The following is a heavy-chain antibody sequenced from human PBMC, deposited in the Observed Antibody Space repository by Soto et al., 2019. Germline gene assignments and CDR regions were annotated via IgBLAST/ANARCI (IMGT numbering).Heavy chain of an antibody. V-gene: IGHV4-59*01. CDR3: ARALYTTTVTAPYYFDY. D-gene: IGHD4-17*01. CDR2: IYYSGST. CDR1: GGSISSYY. Sequence: SETLSLTCTVSGGSISSYYWSWIRQPPGKGLEWIGYIYYSGSTNDKPSLKSRGTIVVGTSKNQFSLKLSSVTAADTAVYYCARALYTTTVTAPYYFDYWGQGTLVTVPS. J-gene: IGHJ4*02.